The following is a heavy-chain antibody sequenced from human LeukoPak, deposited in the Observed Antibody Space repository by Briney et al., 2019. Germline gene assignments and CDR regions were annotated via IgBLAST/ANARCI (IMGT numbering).Heavy chain of an antibody. CDR1: GFTLSSYW. D-gene: IGHD3-10*01. Sequence: QPGGSLRLSCAASGFTLSSYWMHWVRQAPEKGLVWVSRINSDGTSTSYADSVKGRFTISRDNAKNTLYLQMNSLRAEDTALYYCARNGRGDFRFGELLAVYFDYWGQGTLVTVSS. CDR3: ARNGRGDFRFGELLAVYFDY. J-gene: IGHJ4*02. V-gene: IGHV3-74*01. CDR2: INSDGTST.